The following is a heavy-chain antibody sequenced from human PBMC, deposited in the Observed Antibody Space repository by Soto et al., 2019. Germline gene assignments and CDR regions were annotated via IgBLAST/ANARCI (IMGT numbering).Heavy chain of an antibody. CDR1: TFAFTSFA. CDR3: AKFEITSSLYYVYGLDV. D-gene: IGHD3-3*01. J-gene: IGHJ6*02. V-gene: IGHV3-23*01. Sequence: EVQLLESGGGLVQPGGSLRLSCAGSTFAFTSFAMSWVRQAPGKGLEWVADISGSGGNTYYADSVKGRFTISRDDYKYTLFLEMNSLRAEDTALYYSAKFEITSSLYYVYGLDVWGRGTTVIVSS. CDR2: ISGSGGNT.